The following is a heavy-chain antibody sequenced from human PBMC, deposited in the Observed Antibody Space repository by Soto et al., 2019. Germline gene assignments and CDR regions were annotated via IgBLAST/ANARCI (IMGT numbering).Heavy chain of an antibody. V-gene: IGHV4-34*01. CDR2: INHSGST. D-gene: IGHD6-19*01. J-gene: IGHJ4*02. CDR3: ASIAVAGTWLPKYYFDY. Sequence: SETLFLTCAVYGGSFSCYYWSWIRQPXGKGLEWIGEINHSGSTNYNPSLKSRVTMSVDTSKNQFSLKLSSVTAADTAVYYCASIAVAGTWLPKYYFDYWGQGTLVTVSS. CDR1: GGSFSCYY.